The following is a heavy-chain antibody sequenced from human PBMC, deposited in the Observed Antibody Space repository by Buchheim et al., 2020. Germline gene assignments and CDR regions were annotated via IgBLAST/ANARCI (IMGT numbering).Heavy chain of an antibody. V-gene: IGHV2-70*15. D-gene: IGHD6-13*01. CDR1: GFSLSTRGMC. CDR3: ARSTSLAAAGSFDY. Sequence: QVTLRESGPALVKPTQTLTLTCTVSGFSLSTRGMCVTWIRQPPGKALEWLARVDWDDYKYYSTSLKTRLTISKDTSNNQVVLTVTKVDPEDTATYYCARSTSLAAAGSFDYWGQGTL. CDR2: VDWDDYK. J-gene: IGHJ4*02.